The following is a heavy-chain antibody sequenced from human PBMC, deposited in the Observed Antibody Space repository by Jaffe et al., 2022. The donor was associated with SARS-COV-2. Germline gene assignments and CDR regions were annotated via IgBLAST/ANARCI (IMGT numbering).Heavy chain of an antibody. D-gene: IGHD6-13*01. V-gene: IGHV3-9*01. CDR3: AKGRHLVLMDCFDP. CDR1: GFTFGDYA. J-gene: IGHJ5*02. CDR2: ISWNSGSI. Sequence: EVQLVESGGGLVQPGRSLRLSCAASGFTFGDYAMHWVRQAPGKGLEWVSGISWNSGSIGYADSVKGRFTISRDNAKNSLYLQMNSLRPEDTALYYCAKGRHLVLMDCFDPWGQGTLVTVSS.